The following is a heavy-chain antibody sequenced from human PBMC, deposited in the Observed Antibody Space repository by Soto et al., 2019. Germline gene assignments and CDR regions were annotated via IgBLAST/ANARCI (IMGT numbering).Heavy chain of an antibody. CDR3: ARREAVDDAFDI. Sequence: SETMSLTCTVSGGSMSSSSYYWGWIRQPPGKGLEWIGSIYYSGSTYYNPSLKSRVTIFLDTSKNQFSLKLSSVTAADTAVYYCARREAVDDAFDIWGQGTMVTVSS. CDR1: GGSMSSSSYY. V-gene: IGHV4-39*01. CDR2: IYYSGST. J-gene: IGHJ3*02. D-gene: IGHD6-19*01.